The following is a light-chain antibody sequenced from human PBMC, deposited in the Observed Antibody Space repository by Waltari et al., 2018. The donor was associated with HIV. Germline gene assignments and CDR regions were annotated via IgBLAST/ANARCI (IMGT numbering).Light chain of an antibody. J-gene: IGLJ2*01. V-gene: IGLV2-8*01. Sequence: SALTQPPSASGSPGQSVTISCTETSSAVDAYNSVSWYQQHPGKAPKLLISEVTKRPSGVPDRFSCSKSGNTASLTVSGLQAEDEADFYCSSYAGSNNVVFGGGTKLTVL. CDR2: EVT. CDR3: SSYAGSNNVV. CDR1: SSAVDAYNS.